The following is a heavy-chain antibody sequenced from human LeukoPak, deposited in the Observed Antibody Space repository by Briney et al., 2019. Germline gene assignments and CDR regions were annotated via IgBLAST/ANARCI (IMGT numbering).Heavy chain of an antibody. CDR2: ISSSGSTI. D-gene: IGHD2-21*01. CDR1: GFTFSSYE. CDR3: TKAPVAYCSGVFCYPFDY. J-gene: IGHJ4*02. V-gene: IGHV3-48*03. Sequence: GGSLRLSCAASGFTFSSYEMNWVRQAPGKGLEWVSYISSSGSTIYYADSVKGRFTISRDNSKNTLYLQMNSLRAEDTAVYYCTKAPVAYCSGVFCYPFDYWGQGILVTVSS.